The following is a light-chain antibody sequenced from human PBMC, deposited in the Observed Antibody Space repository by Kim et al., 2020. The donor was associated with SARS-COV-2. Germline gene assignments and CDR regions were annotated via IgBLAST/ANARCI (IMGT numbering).Light chain of an antibody. J-gene: IGLJ1*01. V-gene: IGLV2-14*03. CDR1: TSDVGGYNY. CDR2: DVR. Sequence: QSALTQPASVSGSPGQSITISCTGTTSDVGGYNYVSWYQQHPGKAPKLLIYDVRYRPSGISDRFSGSKSGNSASLTISGLQADDDADYYCSSFAGGSTYVFGTGNKVTVL. CDR3: SSFAGGSTYV.